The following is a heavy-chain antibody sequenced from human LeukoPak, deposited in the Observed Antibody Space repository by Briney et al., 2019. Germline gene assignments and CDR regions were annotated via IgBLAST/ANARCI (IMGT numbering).Heavy chain of an antibody. J-gene: IGHJ4*02. CDR2: INTYNGNT. D-gene: IGHD3-22*01. Sequence: ASVKVSCKASGYTFTSYGINWVRQAPGQGLEWMGWINTYNGNTNYAQKFQGRVTMTTDTSTSTAYMELRSLRSDDTAVYYCARVVLDHYYDSSGYLGTLDYWGQGTLVTVSS. CDR1: GYTFTSYG. CDR3: ARVVLDHYYDSSGYLGTLDY. V-gene: IGHV1-18*01.